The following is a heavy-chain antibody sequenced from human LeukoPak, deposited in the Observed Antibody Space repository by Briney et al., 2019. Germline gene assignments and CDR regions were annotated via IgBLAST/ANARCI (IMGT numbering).Heavy chain of an antibody. J-gene: IGHJ6*03. CDR2: IYTSGST. D-gene: IGHD6-6*01. CDR1: GGSISSGNYF. Sequence: SQTLSLTCTVSGGSISSGNYFWSWIRQPAGKGLEWIGRIYTSGSTNYNPSLKSRVTMSVDTSKNQFSLKLSSVTAADTAVYYCARDSSSMGFYYYYYMDVWGKGTTVTVSS. V-gene: IGHV4-61*02. CDR3: ARDSSSMGFYYYYYMDV.